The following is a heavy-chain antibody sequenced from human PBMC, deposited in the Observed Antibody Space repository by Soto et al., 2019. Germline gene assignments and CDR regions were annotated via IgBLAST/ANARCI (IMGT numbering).Heavy chain of an antibody. CDR3: ARDLVPAAISFYGMDV. CDR2: INPNSGAT. J-gene: IGHJ6*02. D-gene: IGHD2-2*01. V-gene: IGHV1-2*02. CDR1: GYTFTDYY. Sequence: ASVKVSCKASGYTFTDYYMHWVRQAPGQGLEWMGWINPNSGATNYAQKFQGRVTMTRDASISTAYMELSRLRSDDTAVYYCARDLVPAAISFYGMDVWGQGTTVTVSS.